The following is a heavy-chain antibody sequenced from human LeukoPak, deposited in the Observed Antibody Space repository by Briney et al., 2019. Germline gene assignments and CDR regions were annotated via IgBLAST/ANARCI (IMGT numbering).Heavy chain of an antibody. V-gene: IGHV1-2*06. D-gene: IGHD2-2*01. CDR1: GYTFTDYY. CDR3: ARDRTSTNWFDP. CDR2: INPNSGGT. Sequence: ASVKVSCKAFGYTFTDYYIHWVRQAPGQGLEWMGRINPNSGGTNYAQKLQGRVTLTRDTSITTAYMDLSRLTSDDTAVYYCARDRTSTNWFDPWGQGTLVTVSS. J-gene: IGHJ5*02.